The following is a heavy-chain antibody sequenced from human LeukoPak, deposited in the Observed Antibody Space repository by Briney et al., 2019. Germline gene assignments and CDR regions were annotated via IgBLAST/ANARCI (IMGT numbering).Heavy chain of an antibody. CDR3: AKDRGSSGWYSDFDY. CDR1: GFTFDDYA. V-gene: IGHV3-9*03. D-gene: IGHD6-19*01. Sequence: LSGRSLRLSCAASGFTFDDYAMHWVRQAPGKGLEWVSGISWNSGSIGYADSVKGRFTISRDNAKNSLYLQMNSLRAEDMVLYYCAKDRGSSGWYSDFDYWGQGTLVTVSS. CDR2: ISWNSGSI. J-gene: IGHJ4*02.